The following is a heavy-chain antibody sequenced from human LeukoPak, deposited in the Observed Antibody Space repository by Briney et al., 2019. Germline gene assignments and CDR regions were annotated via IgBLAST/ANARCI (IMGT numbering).Heavy chain of an antibody. V-gene: IGHV3-33*01. CDR3: ARDLVARLYGMDV. D-gene: IGHD2-8*02. Sequence: GRSLRLSCAASGFTFSSYGMHWVRQAPGKGLEWVAVIWYVGSNKYYADSVKGRFTISRDNSKNTLYLQMNSLRAEDTAVYYCARDLVARLYGMDVWGQGTTVTVSS. CDR2: IWYVGSNK. J-gene: IGHJ6*02. CDR1: GFTFSSYG.